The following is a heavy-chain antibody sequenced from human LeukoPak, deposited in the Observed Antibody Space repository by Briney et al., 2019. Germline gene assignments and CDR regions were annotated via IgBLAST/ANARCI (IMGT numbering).Heavy chain of an antibody. V-gene: IGHV3-48*02. Sequence: AGGSLRLSCAASGFSLDRYSMNWVRQAPGKGLEWVSYIDGSGDTIYYADSVKGRFTISRDNAKNSLDLQMNSLRDEDTAVYYCSRRFDCWGQGTLVTVSS. J-gene: IGHJ4*02. CDR2: IDGSGDTI. CDR1: GFSLDRYS. CDR3: SRRFDC.